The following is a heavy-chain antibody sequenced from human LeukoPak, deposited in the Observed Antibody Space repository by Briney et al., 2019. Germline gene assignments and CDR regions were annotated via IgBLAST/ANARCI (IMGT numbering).Heavy chain of an antibody. J-gene: IGHJ1*01. Sequence: GGSLRLSCAASGFTFSSYAMSWVRHAPGKGLEWVSAISGSGGSTYYADSVKGLFTIARDNSTHTLYLQMNSLRAEDTAVYYCAKDGVVVIATEYFQHWGQGTLVTVSS. V-gene: IGHV3-23*01. CDR3: AKDGVVVIATEYFQH. CDR1: GFTFSSYA. CDR2: ISGSGGST. D-gene: IGHD2-21*01.